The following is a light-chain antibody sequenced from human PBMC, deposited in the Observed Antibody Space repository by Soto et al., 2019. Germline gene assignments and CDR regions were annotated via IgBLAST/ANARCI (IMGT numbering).Light chain of an antibody. J-gene: IGKJ4*01. V-gene: IGKV3-11*01. CDR3: QQRTNWPPT. Sequence: EIVLTQSPATLSLSPGERATLSCRASQSVGNDLVWYHHKPGQAPRLLIYSASNRATGIPARFSGSGSGTDFTLTISSLEPEDVAVYYCQQRTNWPPTVGGGTKVEIK. CDR2: SAS. CDR1: QSVGND.